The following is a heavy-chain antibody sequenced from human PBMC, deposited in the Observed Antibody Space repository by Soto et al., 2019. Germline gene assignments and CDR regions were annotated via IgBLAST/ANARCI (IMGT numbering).Heavy chain of an antibody. CDR3: ARLDCSSTSCYENLGGCSGGSCKDY. D-gene: IGHD2-2*01. CDR1: GGSFSGYY. Sequence: PSETLSLTCAVYGGSFSGYYWSWIRQPPGKGLEWIGEINHSGSTNYNPSLKSRVTISVDTSKNQFSLKLSSVTAADTAVYYCARLDCSSTSCYENLGGCSGGSCKDYWGQGTLVTVSS. J-gene: IGHJ4*02. V-gene: IGHV4-34*01. CDR2: INHSGST.